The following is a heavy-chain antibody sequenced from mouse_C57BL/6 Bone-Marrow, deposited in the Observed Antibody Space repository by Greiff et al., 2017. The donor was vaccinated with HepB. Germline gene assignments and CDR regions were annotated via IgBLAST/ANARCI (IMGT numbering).Heavy chain of an antibody. D-gene: IGHD1-1*01. CDR1: GFTFSSYG. Sequence: EVKLMESGGDLVKPGGSLKLSCAASGFTFSSYGLSWVRQTPDKRLEWVATISSGGSYTYYPDSVKGRFTISRDNAKNTLYLQMSSLKSEDTAMYYCARRDYCSSYGYWGQGTTLTVSS. J-gene: IGHJ2*01. CDR3: ARRDYCSSYGY. CDR2: ISSGGSYT. V-gene: IGHV5-6*02.